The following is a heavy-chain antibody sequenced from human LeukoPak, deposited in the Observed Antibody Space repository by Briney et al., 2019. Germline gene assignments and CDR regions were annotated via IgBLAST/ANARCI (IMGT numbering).Heavy chain of an antibody. CDR2: IYNSGST. CDR3: ARAGATTPCDF. J-gene: IGHJ4*02. CDR1: GGSISSYY. Sequence: SETLSLTCTVSGGSISSYYWSWIRQPPGKGLEWIGYIYNSGSTNYNPSLKSRVTISVDTSKNQFSLKLSSVTAADTAVYYCARAGATTPCDFWGQGTLVTVSS. D-gene: IGHD6-25*01. V-gene: IGHV4-59*08.